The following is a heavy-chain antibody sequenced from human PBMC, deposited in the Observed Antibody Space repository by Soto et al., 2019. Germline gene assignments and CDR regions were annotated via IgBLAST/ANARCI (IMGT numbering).Heavy chain of an antibody. CDR2: IIPIFGTA. J-gene: IGHJ4*02. CDR1: GGTFSSYA. CDR3: AREGCYNLRGEFDY. V-gene: IGHV1-69*13. D-gene: IGHD5-12*01. Sequence: ASVKVSCKASGGTFSSYAISWVRQAPGQGLEWMGGIIPIFGTANYAQKFQGRVTITADESTSTAYMELSSLRSEDTAVYYCAREGCYNLRGEFDYWGQGTLVTVSS.